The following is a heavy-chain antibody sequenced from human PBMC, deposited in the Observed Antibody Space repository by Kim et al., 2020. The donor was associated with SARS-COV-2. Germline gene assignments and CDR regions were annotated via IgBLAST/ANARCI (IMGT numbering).Heavy chain of an antibody. CDR2: ISGTGGST. Sequence: GGSLRLSCAASGFTFSSYAMSWVRQAPGKGLEWVSAISGTGGSTYYADSVKGRFTISRDTSKNTLYLKMNSLRAEETGVYYCAPKGGYSSGWYSIYYYGRDVWGQGTTVTVSS. D-gene: IGHD6-19*01. V-gene: IGHV3-23*01. CDR3: APKGGYSSGWYSIYYYGRDV. CDR1: GFTFSSYA. J-gene: IGHJ6*02.